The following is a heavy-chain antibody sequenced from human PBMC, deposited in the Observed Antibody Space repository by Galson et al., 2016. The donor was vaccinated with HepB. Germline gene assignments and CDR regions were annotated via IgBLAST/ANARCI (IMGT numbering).Heavy chain of an antibody. Sequence: TLSLTCTVSGGSIVDGGYHLSWIRQHPGMALEWIGSVYYSGSASYRPSLQSRVVISLDTSKTQFSLKLSPVTAADTAAYYCARSLKWGFFGDWGQGTRVTVSS. V-gene: IGHV4-31*03. J-gene: IGHJ4*02. D-gene: IGHD1-26*01. CDR2: VYYSGSA. CDR1: GGSIVDGGYH. CDR3: ARSLKWGFFGD.